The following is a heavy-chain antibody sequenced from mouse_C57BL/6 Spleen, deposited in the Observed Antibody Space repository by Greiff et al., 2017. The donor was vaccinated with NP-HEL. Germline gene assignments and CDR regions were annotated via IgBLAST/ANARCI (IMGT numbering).Heavy chain of an antibody. D-gene: IGHD3-2*02. V-gene: IGHV1-81*01. J-gene: IGHJ3*01. CDR2: IYPRSGNT. CDR3: ARQETAQATFAY. Sequence: VQLQQSGAELARPGASVKLSCKASGYTFTSYGISWVKQRTGQGLEWIGEIYPRSGNTYYNEKFKGKATLTADKSSSTAYMELRSLTSEDSAVYFWARQETAQATFAYWGQGTLVTVSA. CDR1: GYTFTSYG.